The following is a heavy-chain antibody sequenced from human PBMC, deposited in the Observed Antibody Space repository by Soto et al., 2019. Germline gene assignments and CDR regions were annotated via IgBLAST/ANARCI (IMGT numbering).Heavy chain of an antibody. D-gene: IGHD6-6*01. J-gene: IGHJ1*01. CDR3: AGLVGRGKFSRLQY. CDR1: GDSISVNTW. Sequence: QVLLQESGPGLVKPSGTLSLTCDVSGDSISVNTWWSWVRQTPGKGLEWIGEILNRGSVNYNPTLKRQVTIAIDKSKNQVSLRLSSMTAADTALYYCAGLVGRGKFSRLQYWGQGTLVTVAS. V-gene: IGHV4-4*02. CDR2: ILNRGSV.